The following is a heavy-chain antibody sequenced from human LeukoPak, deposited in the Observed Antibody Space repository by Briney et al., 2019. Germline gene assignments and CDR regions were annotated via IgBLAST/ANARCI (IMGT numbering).Heavy chain of an antibody. J-gene: IGHJ6*03. CDR3: ARVNSGYDSTPYYYYYMDV. CDR1: GDSISSGDYY. V-gene: IGHV4-61*02. Sequence: SETLSLTCTVSGDSISSGDYYWSWIRQPAGKGLEWIGRIYTSGSTNYNPSLKSRVTMSVDTSKNQFSLKLSSVTAADTAVYYCARVNSGYDSTPYYYYYMDVWGKGTTVTISS. CDR2: IYTSGST. D-gene: IGHD5-12*01.